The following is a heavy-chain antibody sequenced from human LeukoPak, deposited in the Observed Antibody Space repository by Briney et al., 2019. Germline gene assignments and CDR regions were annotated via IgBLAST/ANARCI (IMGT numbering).Heavy chain of an antibody. J-gene: IGHJ3*02. D-gene: IGHD3-22*01. CDR3: ARGGRDYYDSSGYYYGAFDI. CDR1: GGSISSGGYS. Sequence: PSETLSLTCAVSGGSISSGGYSWSWIRQPPGKGLEWIGYIYHSGSTYYNPSLKSRVTISVDRSKNQFSLKLSSVTAADTAVYYCARGGRDYYDSSGYYYGAFDIWGQGTMVTVSS. CDR2: IYHSGST. V-gene: IGHV4-30-2*01.